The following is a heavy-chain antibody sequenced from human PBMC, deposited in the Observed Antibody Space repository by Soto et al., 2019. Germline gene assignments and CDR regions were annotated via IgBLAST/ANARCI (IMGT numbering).Heavy chain of an antibody. J-gene: IGHJ4*02. Sequence: QITLKESGPVLVKPTETLTLTCTVSGFSLSNARMGVSWIRQPPGKALEWLAHIFSNDETAYSTSLKTRLTISKDTSKSQVVLTMGNMDPVDTATYYCARTVARMNLDYWGQGTLVTVSS. CDR2: IFSNDET. D-gene: IGHD2-21*01. CDR3: ARTVARMNLDY. V-gene: IGHV2-26*01. CDR1: GFSLSNARMG.